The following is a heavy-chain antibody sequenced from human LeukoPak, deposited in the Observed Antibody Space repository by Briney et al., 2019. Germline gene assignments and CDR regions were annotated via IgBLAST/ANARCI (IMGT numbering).Heavy chain of an antibody. J-gene: IGHJ5*02. CDR1: GGSISSYY. Sequence: SETLSLTCTVSGGSISSYYRSWVRQSPGKRLEWIGYIFTSGWTDYNPSLKSRVTMSVDTSKNQLSMELRFLTAADTAVYYCATSHDVKTAPYDLWGQGTLVTVSS. CDR2: IFTSGWT. CDR3: ATSHDVKTAPYDL. D-gene: IGHD2-21*01. V-gene: IGHV4-4*09.